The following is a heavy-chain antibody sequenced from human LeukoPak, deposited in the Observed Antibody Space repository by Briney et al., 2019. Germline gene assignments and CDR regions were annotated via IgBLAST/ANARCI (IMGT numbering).Heavy chain of an antibody. CDR2: IRSSGST. Sequence: SETLSLTCAVSGYSISSGYYWGWIRQPPGKGLEWIGDIRSSGSTYYNPSLKSRVTISVDTSKNQFSLKLSSVTAADTAVYYCARDGSYRDYYYYYYIDVWGKGTTVTVSS. D-gene: IGHD3-16*02. CDR3: ARDGSYRDYYYYYYIDV. CDR1: GYSISSGYY. V-gene: IGHV4-38-2*02. J-gene: IGHJ6*03.